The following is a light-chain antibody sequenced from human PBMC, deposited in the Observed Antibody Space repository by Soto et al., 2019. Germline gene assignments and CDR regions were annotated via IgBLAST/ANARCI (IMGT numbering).Light chain of an antibody. CDR1: NSNLGAGYD. CDR2: GNR. J-gene: IGLJ1*01. Sequence: QSVLTQPPSVSGAPGQRVTISCTGNNSNLGAGYDVHWYQQLPGAAPKLVIFGNRNRPSGVPERFSGSKSGTSASLAITGLQAEDEADYFCATWDDSLNGFYVFGTGTKVTVL. CDR3: ATWDDSLNGFYV. V-gene: IGLV1-40*01.